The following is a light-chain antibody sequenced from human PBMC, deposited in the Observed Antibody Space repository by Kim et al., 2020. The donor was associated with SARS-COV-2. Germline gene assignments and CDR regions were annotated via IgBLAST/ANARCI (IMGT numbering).Light chain of an antibody. CDR2: DAS. CDR3: QQRSNWPLT. J-gene: IGKJ4*01. CDR1: QPIANY. Sequence: PGVRATLSCRASQPIANYLAWYQQKPGQAPRLLISDASNRASDIPARFSGSGSGADFTLTISNLQPDDFAVYFCQQRSNWPLTFGGGTKVDIK. V-gene: IGKV3-11*01.